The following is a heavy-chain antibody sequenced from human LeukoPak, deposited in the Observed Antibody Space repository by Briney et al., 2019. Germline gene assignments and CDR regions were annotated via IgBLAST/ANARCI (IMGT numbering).Heavy chain of an antibody. D-gene: IGHD3-10*01. CDR3: ARDSNIIITMVRGVPFDY. V-gene: IGHV3-30*03. J-gene: IGHJ4*02. CDR2: ISYDGNNK. Sequence: GRSLSLSCAASGFTFSNYGVHWVRQAPGKGLEWVAIISYDGNNKYYADSVKGRFTVSRDNSKNTLYLQMNSLRPEDTAVYYCARDSNIIITMVRGVPFDYWGQGTLVTVSS. CDR1: GFTFSNYG.